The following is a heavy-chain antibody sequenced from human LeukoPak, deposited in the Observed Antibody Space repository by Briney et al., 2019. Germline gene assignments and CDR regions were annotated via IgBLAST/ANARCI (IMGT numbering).Heavy chain of an antibody. CDR3: ARESADYARGSFSDY. J-gene: IGHJ4*02. CDR1: GGSMKDYY. D-gene: IGHD3-16*01. CDR2: INDNGHS. V-gene: IGHV4-59*12. Sequence: KPSETLSLTCAVSGGSMKDYYWSWIRQPPGKGLQWIAYINDNGHSGYNPSLESRVTISVDTSKNHFSLRLRSVTAADTAVYYCARESADYARGSFSDYWGQGILVTVSS.